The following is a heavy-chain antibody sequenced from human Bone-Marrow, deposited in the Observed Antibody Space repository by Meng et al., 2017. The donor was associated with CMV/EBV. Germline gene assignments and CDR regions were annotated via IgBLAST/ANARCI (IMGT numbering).Heavy chain of an antibody. D-gene: IGHD3/OR15-3a*01. Sequence: GGSLRLSCAASGFTVSSNYMSWVRQAPGKELEWVSDIYSGGRTYYADSVKGRFTISRDNSKNTLYLQMNSLRAEDTAVYYCARGLFEETWTATYFDYWGQGPLVTVSS. V-gene: IGHV3-53*01. CDR1: GFTVSSNY. J-gene: IGHJ4*02. CDR3: ARGLFEETWTATYFDY. CDR2: IYSGGRT.